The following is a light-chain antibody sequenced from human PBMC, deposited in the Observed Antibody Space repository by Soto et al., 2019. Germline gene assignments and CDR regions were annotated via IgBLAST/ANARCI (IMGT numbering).Light chain of an antibody. CDR3: RSFTSSSTYV. CDR2: EVS. CDR1: SSDVGSYSR. V-gene: IGLV2-18*02. J-gene: IGLJ1*01. Sequence: QSVLTQPPSVSGSPGQSVTISCTGTSSDVGSYSRVSWYQQPPGTAPKVIIHEVSNRPSGVPDRFSGSKSGNTASLTISGLQAEDEADYYCRSFTSSSTYVFGTGTKVTVL.